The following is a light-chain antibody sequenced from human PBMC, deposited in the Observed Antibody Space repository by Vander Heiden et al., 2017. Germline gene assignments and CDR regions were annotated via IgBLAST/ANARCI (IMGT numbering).Light chain of an antibody. CDR3: QQYYSYPRYT. Sequence: AIRMTQSPSSLSASTGDRVTITCRASQGISSYLAWYQQKPGKAPKLLIYAASTLQSGVPSRFRGSGSGTDFTLTISCLQSEDFATYYCQQYYSYPRYTFGQGTKLEIK. J-gene: IGKJ2*01. V-gene: IGKV1-8*01. CDR1: QGISSY. CDR2: AAS.